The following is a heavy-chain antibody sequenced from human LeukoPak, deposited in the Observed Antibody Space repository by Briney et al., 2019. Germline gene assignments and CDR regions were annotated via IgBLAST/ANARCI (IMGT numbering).Heavy chain of an antibody. CDR1: GSTFSIYA. CDR3: AKEIVVVPAGADY. V-gene: IGHV3-23*01. D-gene: IGHD2-2*01. J-gene: IGHJ4*02. Sequence: GGSLRLSCAASGSTFSIYAMSWVRQAPGKGLEWVSGISGGGDSTYYADSVKGRFTTSRDNSKNTVYLQMNGLRAEDTAIYYCAKEIVVVPAGADYWGQGTLVTVSS. CDR2: ISGGGDST.